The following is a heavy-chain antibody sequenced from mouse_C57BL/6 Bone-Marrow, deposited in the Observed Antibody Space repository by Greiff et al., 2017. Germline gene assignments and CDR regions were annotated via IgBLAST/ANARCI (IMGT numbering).Heavy chain of an antibody. CDR3: ARDYGKEDY. CDR1: GYTFTSYW. D-gene: IGHD1-1*01. J-gene: IGHJ2*01. Sequence: QVHVKQPGAELVKPGASVKMSCKASGYTFTSYWITWVKQRPGQGLEWIGDIYPGSGSTNYNEKFKSKATLTVDTSSSTAYMQLSSLTSEDSAVYYCARDYGKEDYWGQGTTLTVSS. V-gene: IGHV1-55*01. CDR2: IYPGSGST.